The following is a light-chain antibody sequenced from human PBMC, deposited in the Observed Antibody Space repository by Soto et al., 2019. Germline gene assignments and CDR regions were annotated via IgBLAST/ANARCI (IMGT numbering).Light chain of an antibody. J-gene: IGKJ4*01. CDR2: AAS. Sequence: AIRMTQSPSSFSASTGDRVTITCRASQGISSYLAWYQQKPGQAPKLLIDAASTLQSGVPSRFSGSGSGTEFTPAISCLQAEDFATYACQQYYSYPLTVGGGTKVEIK. CDR3: QQYYSYPLT. CDR1: QGISSY. V-gene: IGKV1-8*01.